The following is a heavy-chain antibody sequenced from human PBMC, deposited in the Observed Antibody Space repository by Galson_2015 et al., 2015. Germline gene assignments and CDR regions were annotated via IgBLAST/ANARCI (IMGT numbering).Heavy chain of an antibody. CDR3: VKGIGYSKIDY. CDR2: ISYDESNK. CDR1: GFTFSSFG. D-gene: IGHD2-15*01. Sequence: SLRLSCAASGFTFSSFGMHWVRQAPGKGLEWVAVISYDESNKYYADSVKGRFTISRDNSRNTLYLQMNSLRADDTGVYYCVKGIGYSKIDYWGQGTLVTVSS. J-gene: IGHJ4*02. V-gene: IGHV3-30*18.